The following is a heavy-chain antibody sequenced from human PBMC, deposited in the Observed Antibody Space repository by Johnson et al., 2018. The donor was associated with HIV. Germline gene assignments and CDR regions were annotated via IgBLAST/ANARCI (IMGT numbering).Heavy chain of an antibody. CDR2: IWYDGNNK. D-gene: IGHD1-26*01. J-gene: IGHJ3*02. V-gene: IGHV3-33*06. Sequence: QVQLVESGGGVVQPGRSLRLSCAASGFTFSSYGMHWVRQTPGKGLQWVAAIWYDGNNKYYADSVKGRFTVSRDNSKNSLYLQMNSLRAEDTAVYYCAKDQGIVGATVFDIWGQGTMVTVSS. CDR1: GFTFSSYG. CDR3: AKDQGIVGATVFDI.